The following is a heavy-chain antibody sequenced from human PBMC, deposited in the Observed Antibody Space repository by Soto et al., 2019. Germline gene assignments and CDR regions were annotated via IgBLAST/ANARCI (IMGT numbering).Heavy chain of an antibody. CDR1: GFTFSSYA. CDR3: AKMRLRFLEWLSYGMDV. Sequence: HPGGSLRLSCAASGFTFSSYAMSWVRQAPGKGLEWVSAISGSGGSTYYADSVKGRFTISRDNSKNTLYLQMNSLRAEDTAVYYCAKMRLRFLEWLSYGMDVWGQGTTVTVS. V-gene: IGHV3-23*01. D-gene: IGHD3-3*01. J-gene: IGHJ6*02. CDR2: ISGSGGST.